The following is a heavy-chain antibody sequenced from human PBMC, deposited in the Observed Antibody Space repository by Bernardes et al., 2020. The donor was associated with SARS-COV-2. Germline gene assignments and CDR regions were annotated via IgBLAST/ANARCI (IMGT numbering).Heavy chain of an antibody. CDR1: GGDIINSRSF. D-gene: IGHD6-13*01. CDR2: FYYSETT. V-gene: IGHV4-39*01. CDR3: VRQQSSSSWHSDY. Sequence: AETLSLTCSVSGGDIINSRSFWGWMRQTPGKKLEWSGSFYYSETTYYNPSLKSRVTISVDTSRNDFSLTLSSVTVADTAVYYCVRQQSSSSWHSDYWGQGILVTVPS. J-gene: IGHJ4*02.